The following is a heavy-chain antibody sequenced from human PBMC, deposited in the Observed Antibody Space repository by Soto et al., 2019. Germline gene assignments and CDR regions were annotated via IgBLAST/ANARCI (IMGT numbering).Heavy chain of an antibody. Sequence: SXXSLRLSFAACGFTFSDHYMYWVLQAPGKGLEWVGRIRNKANSYTTEYAASVKGRFTISRDDSLNSLYLQMNSLKTEDTAVYYCARVRSSSWGLDAFDMWGQGTMVTVSS. V-gene: IGHV3-72*01. CDR3: ARVRSSSWGLDAFDM. D-gene: IGHD6-13*01. CDR2: IRNKANSYTT. J-gene: IGHJ3*02. CDR1: GFTFSDHY.